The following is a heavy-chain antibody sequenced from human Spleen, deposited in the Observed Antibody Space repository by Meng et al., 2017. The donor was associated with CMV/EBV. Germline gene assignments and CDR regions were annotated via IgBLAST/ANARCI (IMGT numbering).Heavy chain of an antibody. D-gene: IGHD1-7*01. Sequence: GGSLRLSCAASGFTFSSYSMNWVRQAPGKGLEWVSSISSSSSYIYYADSVKGRFTISRNNAKNSLYLQMNSLRAEDTAGYYCACYWNYDDAFDIWGQGTMVTVSS. V-gene: IGHV3-21*01. CDR2: ISSSSSYI. CDR1: GFTFSSYS. J-gene: IGHJ3*02. CDR3: ACYWNYDDAFDI.